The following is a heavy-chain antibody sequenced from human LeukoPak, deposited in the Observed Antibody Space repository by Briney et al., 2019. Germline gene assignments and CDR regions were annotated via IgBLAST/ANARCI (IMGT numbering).Heavy chain of an antibody. CDR2: ITSSGNNV. J-gene: IGHJ4*02. CDR3: ARARLGYCSSTSCPNRYYFDY. CDR1: GFIFNSYA. V-gene: IGHV3-64*02. D-gene: IGHD2-2*03. Sequence: GGSLRLSCAASGFIFNSYAMHWVRQAPGRGLEYVSAITSSGNNVFYADSVKGRFTISRDNSKNTLYLQMNSLRAEDTAVYYCARARLGYCSSTSCPNRYYFDYWGQGTLVTVSS.